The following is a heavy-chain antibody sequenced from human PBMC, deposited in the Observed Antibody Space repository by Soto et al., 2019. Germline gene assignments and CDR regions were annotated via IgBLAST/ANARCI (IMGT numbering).Heavy chain of an antibody. J-gene: IGHJ6*02. CDR3: ARQGRVAAAGGHFQRDYGLDV. V-gene: IGHV3-13*01. CDR2: IGVPGDT. CDR1: RFTFSIYD. D-gene: IGHD6-13*01. Sequence: GVSLRLSCAASRFTFSIYDIHWVRQPTGKGLEWVSSIGVPGDTYYLASVKGRFTISRDNAKNSLYLQMNSLRAEDTAVYYCARQGRVAAAGGHFQRDYGLDVWGQGTTVTVSS.